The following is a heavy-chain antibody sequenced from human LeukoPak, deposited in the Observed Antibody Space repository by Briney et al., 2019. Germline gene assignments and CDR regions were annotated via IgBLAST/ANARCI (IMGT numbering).Heavy chain of an antibody. J-gene: IGHJ4*02. CDR3: ARRQTYDSSGYYYEYFDY. CDR1: GYSISSGYY. V-gene: IGHV4-59*08. Sequence: SETLSLTCTVSGYSISSGYYWSWIRQPPGKGLEWIGYIYYSGSTNYNPSLKSRVTISVDTSKNQFSLKLSSVTAADTAVYYCARRQTYDSSGYYYEYFDYWGQGTLVTVSS. D-gene: IGHD3-22*01. CDR2: IYYSGST.